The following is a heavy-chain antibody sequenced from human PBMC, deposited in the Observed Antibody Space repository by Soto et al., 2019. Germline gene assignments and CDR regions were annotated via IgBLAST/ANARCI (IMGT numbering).Heavy chain of an antibody. CDR3: ARSSSPTDYYYGMDV. J-gene: IGHJ6*02. Sequence: SCKASGGTFSSYAISWVRQAPGQGLEWMGGIIPIFGTANYAQKFQGRVTITADESTSTAYMELSSLRSEDTAVYYCARSSSPTDYYYGMDVWGQGTTVTVSS. D-gene: IGHD6-6*01. CDR2: IIPIFGTA. V-gene: IGHV1-69*01. CDR1: GGTFSSYA.